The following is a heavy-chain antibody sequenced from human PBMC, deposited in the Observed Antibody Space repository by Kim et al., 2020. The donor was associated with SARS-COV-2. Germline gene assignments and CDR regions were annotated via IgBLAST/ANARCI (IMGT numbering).Heavy chain of an antibody. V-gene: IGHV4-34*01. CDR3: ARDEGTTVTTFGY. CDR2: INHSGST. J-gene: IGHJ4*02. Sequence: SETLSLTCAVYGGSFSGYYWSWIRQPPGKGLEWIGEINHSGSTNYNPSLKSRVTISVDTSKNQFSLKLSSVTAADTAVYYCARDEGTTVTTFGYWGQGTLVTVSS. D-gene: IGHD4-17*01. CDR1: GGSFSGYY.